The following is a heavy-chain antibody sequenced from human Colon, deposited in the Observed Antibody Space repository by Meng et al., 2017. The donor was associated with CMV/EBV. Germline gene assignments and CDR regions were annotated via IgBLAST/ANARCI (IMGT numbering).Heavy chain of an antibody. J-gene: IGHJ6*02. CDR2: SKSKIDGGTT. CDR3: AAITAATVTLYGMDV. Sequence: GESLKISCTASGMTCSNAWMSWVRQAPGKGLEWIGRSKSKIDGGTTDYAAPVKGRFSLSRDDSKNTLYLQMKSLKTEDTAVYYCAAITAATVTLYGMDVWGLGTTVTVSS. D-gene: IGHD6-13*01. CDR1: GMTCSNAW. V-gene: IGHV3-15*01.